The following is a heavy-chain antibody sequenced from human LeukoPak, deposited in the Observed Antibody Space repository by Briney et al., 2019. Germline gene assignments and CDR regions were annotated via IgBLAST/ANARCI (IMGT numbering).Heavy chain of an antibody. CDR2: IYYSGST. V-gene: IGHV4-39*01. D-gene: IGHD3-3*01. CDR1: GFTFSSYW. J-gene: IGHJ5*02. Sequence: GSLRLSCAASGFTFSSYWMSWVRQPPGKGLEWIGSIYYSGSTYYNPSLKSRVTISVDTSKNQFSLKLSSVTAADTAVYYCARARYYDFWSGYPSNWFDPWGQGTLVTVSS. CDR3: ARARYYDFWSGYPSNWFDP.